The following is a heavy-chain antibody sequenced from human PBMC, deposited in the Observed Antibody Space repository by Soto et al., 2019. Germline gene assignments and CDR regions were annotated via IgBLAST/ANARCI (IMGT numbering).Heavy chain of an antibody. D-gene: IGHD5-12*01. Sequence: QVQLVQSGAEVKKPGSSVKVSCKASGGTFSSYAISWVRQAPGQGLEWMGGIIPIFGTANYAQKFQGRVTITADESTSTAYIELSSLRSEDTAVYYCASPKGVGYSGYAAGFDPWGQGTLVTVSS. CDR2: IIPIFGTA. CDR3: ASPKGVGYSGYAAGFDP. V-gene: IGHV1-69*01. J-gene: IGHJ5*02. CDR1: GGTFSSYA.